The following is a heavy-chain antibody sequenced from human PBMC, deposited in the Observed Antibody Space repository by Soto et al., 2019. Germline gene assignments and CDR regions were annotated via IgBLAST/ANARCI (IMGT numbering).Heavy chain of an antibody. CDR2: IYYSGST. J-gene: IGHJ4*02. CDR1: GGSISSGGYY. Sequence: SETLSLTCTVSGGSISSGGYYWSWIRQHPGKGLEWIGYIYYSGSTYYNPSLKSRVTISVDTSKNQFSLKLSSVTAADTAVYYCARDPGRYFDYWGQGTLVTVSS. CDR3: ARDPGRYFDY. V-gene: IGHV4-31*03.